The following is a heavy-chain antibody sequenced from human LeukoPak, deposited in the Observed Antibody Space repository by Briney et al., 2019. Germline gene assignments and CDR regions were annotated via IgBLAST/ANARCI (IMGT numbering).Heavy chain of an antibody. CDR1: GGTFSNTYA. V-gene: IGHV1-69*13. D-gene: IGHD3-10*01. J-gene: IGHJ6*03. Sequence: SVKVSCTASGGTFSNTYAINWMRRAPGQGLEWMGGIIPISGTANFAQNFQGRVTFTADESTSTAYMELTSLRSEDTAVYYCARNPISTVRGIIDYYSYMDVWGKGTTVTVSS. CDR3: ARNPISTVRGIIDYYSYMDV. CDR2: IIPISGTA.